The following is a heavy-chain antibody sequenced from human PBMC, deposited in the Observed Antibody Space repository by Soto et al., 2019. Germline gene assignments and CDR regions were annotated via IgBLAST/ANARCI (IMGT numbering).Heavy chain of an antibody. V-gene: IGHV3-48*02. CDR3: ARLPKGSVVTG. CDR2: ISSSSENI. CDR1: GFSFRDHS. Sequence: GGSLRLSCVGSGFSFRDHSMNWVRQPPGKGLQWISYISSSSENIYYADSVKGRFTVSRDNAKNTLFLQMNSLRDDDSAIYYCARLPKGSVVTGWGQGSLVTVS. J-gene: IGHJ4*01. D-gene: IGHD2-21*02.